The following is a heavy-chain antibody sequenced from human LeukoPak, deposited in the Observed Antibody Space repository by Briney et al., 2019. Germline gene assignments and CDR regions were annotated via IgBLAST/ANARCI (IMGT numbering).Heavy chain of an antibody. CDR1: GFTFSSYA. CDR3: AKPTNDFWSGYPPGWFDP. D-gene: IGHD3-3*01. CDR2: ISGSGGST. J-gene: IGHJ5*02. V-gene: IGHV3-23*01. Sequence: GGSLRLSCAASGFTFSSYAMSWVRQAPGKGLEWVSGISGSGGSTYHADSVEGRFTISRDNSKNTLFLQMNSLRAEDTAVYYCAKPTNDFWSGYPPGWFDPWGQGTLVTVSS.